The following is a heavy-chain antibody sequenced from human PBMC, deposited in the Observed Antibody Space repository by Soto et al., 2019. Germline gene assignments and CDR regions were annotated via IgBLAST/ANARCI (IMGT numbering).Heavy chain of an antibody. D-gene: IGHD1-26*01. V-gene: IGHV3-20*04. CDR2: VNWNGGST. Sequence: TGGSLRLSCAAPGFTFDDYGMSWARQAPGKGLEWVSGVNWNGGSTGYADSVKGRFTISRDNAKNSLYLQMNSLRAEDTAFYYCVRGASLNFDYWGQGTLVTVSS. CDR3: VRGASLNFDY. J-gene: IGHJ4*02. CDR1: GFTFDDYG.